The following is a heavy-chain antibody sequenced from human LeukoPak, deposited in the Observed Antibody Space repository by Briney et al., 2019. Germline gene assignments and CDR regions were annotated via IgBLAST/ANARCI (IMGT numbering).Heavy chain of an antibody. D-gene: IGHD3-22*01. V-gene: IGHV1-8*01. CDR1: GYTFTSYD. CDR3: ARDDSGYYDSSGYTDAFDI. J-gene: IGHJ3*02. Sequence: ASVKVSCKASGYTFTSYDINWVRQATGQGLEWMGWMNPNSGNTGYAQKFQGRVTMTRNTSISTAYMELSSLRSEDTAVYYCARDDSGYYDSSGYTDAFDIWGQGTMVTVSS. CDR2: MNPNSGNT.